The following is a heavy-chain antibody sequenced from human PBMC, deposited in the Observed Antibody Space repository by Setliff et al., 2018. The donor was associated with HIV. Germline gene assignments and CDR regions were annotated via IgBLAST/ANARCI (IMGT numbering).Heavy chain of an antibody. V-gene: IGHV3-13*01. CDR1: GFTFSDYD. CDR3: AREIRTVYTGVHYFYGIGV. CDR2: IGTGGDT. Sequence: GGSLRLSCEASGFTFSDYDFHWVRQAAGKGLEWVSAIGTGGDTYYVDSVKGRFTISRENASNCLYLQMSSLRVVDTAVYYGAREIRTVYTGVHYFYGIGVWGQGTAVTFSS. J-gene: IGHJ6*02. D-gene: IGHD2-8*01.